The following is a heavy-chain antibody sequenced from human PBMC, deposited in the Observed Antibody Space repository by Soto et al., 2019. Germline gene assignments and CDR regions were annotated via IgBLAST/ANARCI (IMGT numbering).Heavy chain of an antibody. J-gene: IGHJ6*02. CDR1: GFTFSSYW. D-gene: IGHD6-13*01. CDR2: IKQDGIEK. CDR3: ARDGGYSSSWRNYYYGMDV. Sequence: EVQLVESGGGLVQPGGSLRLSCAASGFTFSSYWMSWVRQAPGKGLEWVANIKQDGIEKYYVDSVKGRFTISRDNAKNSLYLQLNSLRAEDTAVYYGARDGGYSSSWRNYYYGMDVWGQGTTVTVSS. V-gene: IGHV3-7*03.